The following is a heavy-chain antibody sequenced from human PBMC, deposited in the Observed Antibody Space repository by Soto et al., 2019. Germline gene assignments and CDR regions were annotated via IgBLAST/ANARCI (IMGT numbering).Heavy chain of an antibody. CDR1: GGSISSYY. CDR3: ARDVQDIALAGNWFDP. Sequence: QVQLQESGPGLVKPSETLSLTCTVSGGSISSYYWSWIRQPPGKGLEWIGYIYYRGSTNYNPSLTSRVTNSVATSKNQFSLKLSSVTAADTAVYYCARDVQDIALAGNWFDPWGQGTLVTVSS. CDR2: IYYRGST. J-gene: IGHJ5*02. D-gene: IGHD6-19*01. V-gene: IGHV4-59*01.